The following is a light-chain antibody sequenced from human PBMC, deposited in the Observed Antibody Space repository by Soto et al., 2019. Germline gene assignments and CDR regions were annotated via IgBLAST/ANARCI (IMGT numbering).Light chain of an antibody. CDR3: QQYGSSPWT. Sequence: EIVLTQSPGTLSLSPGERATLSCRASQSVSSSYLAWYQQKPGQAPRLLIYGASSWSTGIPDRFSGSGSGTDFTLTFSRLEPEDFAVYYCQQYGSSPWTFGQGTKVDIK. CDR1: QSVSSSY. CDR2: GAS. J-gene: IGKJ1*01. V-gene: IGKV3-20*01.